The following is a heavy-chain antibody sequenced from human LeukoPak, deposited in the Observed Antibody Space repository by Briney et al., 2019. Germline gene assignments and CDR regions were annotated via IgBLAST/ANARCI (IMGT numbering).Heavy chain of an antibody. J-gene: IGHJ4*02. D-gene: IGHD3-10*02. CDR2: ISGSGGST. V-gene: IGHV3-23*01. Sequence: GGSLRLSCATSGFTFNSYWMHWVRQAPGKGLEWVSAISGSGGSTYYADSVKGRFTISRDNSKNTLYLQMNSLRAEDTAVHYCAKYLFGSYWGQGTLVTVSS. CDR1: GFTFNSYW. CDR3: AKYLFGSY.